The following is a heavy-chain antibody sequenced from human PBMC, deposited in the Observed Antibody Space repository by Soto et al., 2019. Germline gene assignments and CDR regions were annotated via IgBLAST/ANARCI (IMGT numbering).Heavy chain of an antibody. CDR3: ARASKGGYSYGYNY. CDR1: GYTFTSYG. V-gene: IGHV1-18*01. D-gene: IGHD5-18*01. Sequence: ASVKVSCKASGYTFTSYGISWVRQAPGQGLEWMGWISAYNGNTNYAQKLQGRATMTTDTSTSTAYMELRSLRSDDTAVYYCARASKGGYSYGYNYWGQGTLVTVS. CDR2: ISAYNGNT. J-gene: IGHJ4*02.